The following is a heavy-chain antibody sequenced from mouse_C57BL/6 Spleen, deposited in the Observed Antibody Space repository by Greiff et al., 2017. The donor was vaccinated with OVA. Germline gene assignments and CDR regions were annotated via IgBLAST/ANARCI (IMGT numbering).Heavy chain of an antibody. CDR2: IHPNSGST. CDR3: AREQGTTEVDY. J-gene: IGHJ2*01. CDR1: GYTFTSYW. Sequence: QVQLQQPGAELVKPGASVKLSCKASGYTFTSYWMHWVKQRPGQGLEWIGMIHPNSGSTNYNEKFKSKATLTVDKSSSTAYMQLSSLTSEDSAVYYCAREQGTTEVDYWGQGTTLTVSS. V-gene: IGHV1-64*01. D-gene: IGHD1-1*01.